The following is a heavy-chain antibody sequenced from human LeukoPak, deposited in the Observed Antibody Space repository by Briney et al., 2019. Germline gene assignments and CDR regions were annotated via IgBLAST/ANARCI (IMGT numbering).Heavy chain of an antibody. CDR1: GGSISSPTYY. Sequence: SETLSLTCSVSGGSISSPTYYWGWIRQPPGKGLERIATIYYTGSTNYNPSLKSRVTISVDTSKNQFSLKLSSVTAADTAVYYCARYLDYGGNSRVFQHWGQGTLVTVSS. CDR2: IYYTGST. J-gene: IGHJ1*01. CDR3: ARYLDYGGNSRVFQH. D-gene: IGHD4-23*01. V-gene: IGHV4-39*07.